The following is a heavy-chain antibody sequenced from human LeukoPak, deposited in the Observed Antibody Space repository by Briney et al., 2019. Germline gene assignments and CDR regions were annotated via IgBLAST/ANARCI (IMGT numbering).Heavy chain of an antibody. CDR2: ISTGSSYI. D-gene: IGHD4-17*01. V-gene: IGHV3-21*01. CDR3: ARGNRLADYGDYATYYFDY. Sequence: PGGSLRLSCAASGFTFSSYSMNWVRQAPGKGLERVSSISTGSSYIYYADSVKGRFTISRDNAKNSLYLQMNSLRAEDTAVYYCARGNRLADYGDYATYYFDYWGQGALVTVSS. CDR1: GFTFSSYS. J-gene: IGHJ4*02.